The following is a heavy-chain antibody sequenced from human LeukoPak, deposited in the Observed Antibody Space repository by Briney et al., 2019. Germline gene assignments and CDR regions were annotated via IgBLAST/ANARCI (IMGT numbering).Heavy chain of an antibody. Sequence: GASVKVSCKASGYTFTSYGISWVRQAPGQGLEWMGWISAYSGNTNYVQKLRGRVTMTTDTSTSTAYMELRSLRSDDTAVYYCARVHYDILTGYSYFDDWGQGTLVTVSS. J-gene: IGHJ4*02. CDR2: ISAYSGNT. V-gene: IGHV1-18*01. CDR1: GYTFTSYG. D-gene: IGHD3-9*01. CDR3: ARVHYDILTGYSYFDD.